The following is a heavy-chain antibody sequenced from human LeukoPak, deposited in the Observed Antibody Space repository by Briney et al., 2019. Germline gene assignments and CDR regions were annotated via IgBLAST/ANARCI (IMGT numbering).Heavy chain of an antibody. CDR2: MNPHSGNT. CDR1: GYTFTSYD. D-gene: IGHD3-9*01. V-gene: IGHV1-8*01. CDR3: ARRPSKYYDILTGYYRSEFDY. J-gene: IGHJ4*02. Sequence: GASVKVSCKASGYTFTSYDINWVRQATGQGLEWMGWMNPHSGNTGYAQKFQGRVTMTRNTSISTAYMELSSLRSEDTAVYYCARRPSKYYDILTGYYRSEFDYWGQGTLVTVSS.